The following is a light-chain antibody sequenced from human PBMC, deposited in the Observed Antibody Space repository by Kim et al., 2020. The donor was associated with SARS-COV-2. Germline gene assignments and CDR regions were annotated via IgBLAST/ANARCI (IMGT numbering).Light chain of an antibody. J-gene: IGKJ1*01. Sequence: DIQMTQSPATLSASVGDRVTITCRASQSTSNWVAWYQQKPEQAPRLLVYQASILQSGVPSRFSGSGFGTEFTLTISSLQPDDFATYYYKQYSSSSTFGRGTKVDIK. V-gene: IGKV1-5*03. CDR3: KQYSSSST. CDR1: QSTSNW. CDR2: QAS.